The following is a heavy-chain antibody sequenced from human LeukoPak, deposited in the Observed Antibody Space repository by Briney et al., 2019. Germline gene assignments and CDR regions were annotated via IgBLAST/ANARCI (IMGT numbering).Heavy chain of an antibody. J-gene: IGHJ4*02. CDR1: GFSFNNYA. Sequence: GGSLRLSCAASGFSFNNYAMSWVRQAPGKGLEWVSGISGSGRRTFYADSGKGRFTISRDNSKNMLYLQMNSLRGEDTAVYYCAKGDCGDDCYFIDFWGQGVLVTVSS. CDR2: ISGSGRRT. CDR3: AKGDCGDDCYFIDF. D-gene: IGHD2-21*02. V-gene: IGHV3-23*01.